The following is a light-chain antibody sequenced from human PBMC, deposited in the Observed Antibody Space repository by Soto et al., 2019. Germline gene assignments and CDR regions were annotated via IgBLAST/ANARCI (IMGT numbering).Light chain of an antibody. CDR2: WAS. CDR1: KSVLFSPNNKNY. Sequence: DIVMTQSPDSLAVSLGERATINCKSSKSVLFSPNNKNYLAWYQQKPGQPPKLLIYWASTRESGVPDRFSGSGSGTDFTLIISSLQAEDVAFYYCQQYHSAPQTFGQGTKVEIK. J-gene: IGKJ1*01. CDR3: QQYHSAPQT. V-gene: IGKV4-1*01.